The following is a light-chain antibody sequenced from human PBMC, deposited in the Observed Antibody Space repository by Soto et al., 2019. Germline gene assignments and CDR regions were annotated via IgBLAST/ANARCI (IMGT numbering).Light chain of an antibody. V-gene: IGKV1-9*01. CDR2: AAS. Sequence: DIQLTQSPSFLSASVGDRVTITCRASQGISSYLAWYQQKPGKAPKLLIYAASTLQSGVPSRFSGSGSGTEFTLTISSLQPEDFATYYCQQLNSYPQNTFGQGTKLEMK. J-gene: IGKJ2*01. CDR3: QQLNSYPQNT. CDR1: QGISSY.